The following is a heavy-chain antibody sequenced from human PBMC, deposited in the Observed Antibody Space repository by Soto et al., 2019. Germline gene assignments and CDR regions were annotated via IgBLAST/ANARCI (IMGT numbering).Heavy chain of an antibody. CDR2: IYYSGST. J-gene: IGHJ4*02. CDR1: GGSISSGGYY. V-gene: IGHV4-31*03. D-gene: IGHD3-22*01. Sequence: QVQLQESGPGLVKPSQTLSLTCTVSGGSISSGGYYWSWIRQHPGKGLEWIGYIYYSGSTYYNPSLRSRVTISVDTSKNQFSLKLSSVTAADTAVYYCARYSPDSSGPGGFDYWGQGTLVTVSS. CDR3: ARYSPDSSGPGGFDY.